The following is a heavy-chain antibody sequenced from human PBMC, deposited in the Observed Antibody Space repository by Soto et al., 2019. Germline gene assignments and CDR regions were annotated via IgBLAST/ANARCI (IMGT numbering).Heavy chain of an antibody. CDR2: MNPNSGNT. CDR3: ARRGPAYYDILGAWGMDV. Sequence: QVQLVQSGAEVKKPGASVKVSCKASGYTFTSYDINWVRQATGQGLEWMGWMNPNSGNTGYAQKFQGRVTMTRNTSISTEYMELSSLRSEDTAVYYCARRGPAYYDILGAWGMDVWGQGTKVTVSS. V-gene: IGHV1-8*01. D-gene: IGHD3-9*01. J-gene: IGHJ6*02. CDR1: GYTFTSYD.